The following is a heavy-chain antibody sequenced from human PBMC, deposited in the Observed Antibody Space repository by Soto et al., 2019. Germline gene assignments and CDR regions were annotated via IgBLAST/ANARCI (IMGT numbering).Heavy chain of an antibody. V-gene: IGHV4-59*08. CDR1: GGSISSYY. CDR3: ARRYGSAIDY. Sequence: SETLSLTCTVSGGSISSYYWSWIRQPPGKGLEWIGYIYYSGSTNYNPSLKRRVTISVDTSKNQFSLKLRSVTAADTAVYYCARRYGSAIDYWGQGTLVTVSS. D-gene: IGHD1-26*01. J-gene: IGHJ4*02. CDR2: IYYSGST.